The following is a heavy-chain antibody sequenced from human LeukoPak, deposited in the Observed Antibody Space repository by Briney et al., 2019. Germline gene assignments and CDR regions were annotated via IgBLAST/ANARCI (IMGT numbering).Heavy chain of an antibody. CDR2: ISPSGGST. J-gene: IGHJ4*02. Sequence: GGSLRLSCAASGLTFSNSVMSWVRQAPGEGLEWVSSISPSGGSTYYADSVKGRFTISRDNSKNTLYLQMSSLTVEDTAVYYCANFKGKDGIKDHFDYWGQGTLVTVSS. CDR3: ANFKGKDGIKDHFDY. CDR1: GLTFSNSV. V-gene: IGHV3-23*01. D-gene: IGHD5-24*01.